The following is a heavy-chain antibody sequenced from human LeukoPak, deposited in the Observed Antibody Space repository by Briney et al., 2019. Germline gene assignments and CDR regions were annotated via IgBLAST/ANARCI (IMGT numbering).Heavy chain of an antibody. CDR3: ATLDYYDSSGYYYGAFDI. CDR2: IYYSGST. D-gene: IGHD3-22*01. CDR1: GGSISSSSYY. V-gene: IGHV4-39*07. J-gene: IGHJ3*02. Sequence: SETLSLTCTVSGGSISSSSYYWGWIRQPPGKGLEWIGSIYYSGSTYYNPSLKSRVTISVDTSKNQFSLKLSSVTAADTAVYYCATLDYYDSSGYYYGAFDIWGQGTMVTVSS.